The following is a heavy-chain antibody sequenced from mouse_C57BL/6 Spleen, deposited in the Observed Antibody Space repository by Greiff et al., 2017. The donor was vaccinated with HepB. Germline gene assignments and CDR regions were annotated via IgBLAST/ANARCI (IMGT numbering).Heavy chain of an antibody. CDR3: ARSTMIRDFDY. V-gene: IGHV1-82*01. Sequence: QVQLQQSGPELVKPGPSVKISCKASGYAFSSSWMNWVKQRPGKGLEWIGRIYPGDGDTNYNGKFKGKATLTADKSSSTAYMQLSSLTSEDSAFYFCARSTMIRDFDYWGQGTTLTVSS. J-gene: IGHJ2*01. CDR1: GYAFSSSW. CDR2: IYPGDGDT. D-gene: IGHD2-4*01.